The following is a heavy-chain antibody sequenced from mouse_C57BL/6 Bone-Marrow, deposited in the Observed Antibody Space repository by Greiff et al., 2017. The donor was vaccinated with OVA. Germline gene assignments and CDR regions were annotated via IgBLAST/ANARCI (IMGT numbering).Heavy chain of an antibody. V-gene: IGHV1-63*01. CDR3: ARRALKSCAMDY. Sequence: QVQLKESGAELVRPGTSVKMSCKASGYTFTNYWIGWAKQRPGHGLEWIGDIYPGGGYTNYTEKFKGKATLTADKSSSTAYMQFSSLTSEDSAIYYCARRALKSCAMDYWGQGTSVTVSS. J-gene: IGHJ4*01. D-gene: IGHD1-3*01. CDR2: IYPGGGYT. CDR1: GYTFTNYW.